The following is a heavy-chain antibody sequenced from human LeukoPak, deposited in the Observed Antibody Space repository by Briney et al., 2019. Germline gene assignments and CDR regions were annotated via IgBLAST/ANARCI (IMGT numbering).Heavy chain of an antibody. D-gene: IGHD3-10*01. CDR3: ARHTRQGSGSYSMGYYYYYMDV. CDR2: IYYSGST. CDR1: GGSISSSSYY. Sequence: SETLSLTCTVSGGSISSSSYYWGWIRQPPGKGLEWIGSIYYSGSTYYNPSLKSRVTISVDTSKNQFSLKLSSVTAADTAVYYCARHTRQGSGSYSMGYYYYYMDVWGKGTTVTISS. V-gene: IGHV4-39*01. J-gene: IGHJ6*03.